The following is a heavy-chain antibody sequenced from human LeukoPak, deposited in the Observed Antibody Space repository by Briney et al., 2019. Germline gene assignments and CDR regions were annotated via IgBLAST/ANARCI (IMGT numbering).Heavy chain of an antibody. V-gene: IGHV3-64*01. J-gene: IGHJ4*02. Sequence: GGSLRLSCAASGFTFSSYAMHWVRQAPGKGLEYVSAISSNGGSTYYANSVKGRFTISRDNSKNTLYLQMGSLRAEDMAVYHCAREPRNRGSSWYYFDYWGQGTLVTVSS. CDR3: AREPRNRGSSWYYFDY. D-gene: IGHD6-13*01. CDR1: GFTFSSYA. CDR2: ISSNGGST.